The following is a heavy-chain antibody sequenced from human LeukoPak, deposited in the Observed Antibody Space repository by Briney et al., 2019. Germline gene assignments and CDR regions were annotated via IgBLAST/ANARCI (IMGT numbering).Heavy chain of an antibody. CDR2: IGTRSNPI. CDR1: GFTFSSHA. Sequence: QPGGSLRLSCAASGFTFSSHAMSWVRQAPGKGLEWISYIGTRSNPIYYADSVKGRFTISRDDAKNSLYLQMNSLRDEDTAVYFCAREARGSGRDFDYWGQGILVTVSS. CDR3: AREARGSGRDFDY. J-gene: IGHJ4*02. V-gene: IGHV3-48*02. D-gene: IGHD1-26*01.